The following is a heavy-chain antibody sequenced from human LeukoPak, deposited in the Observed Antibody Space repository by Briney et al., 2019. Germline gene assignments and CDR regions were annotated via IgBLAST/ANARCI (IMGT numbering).Heavy chain of an antibody. D-gene: IGHD3-10*01. J-gene: IGHJ6*03. Sequence: GGSLRLSCAASGFTFSSYAMSWVRQAPGKGLEWVSAISGSGGSTHYADSVKGRFTISRDNSKNTLYLQMNSLRAEDTAVYYCAKGYAVRGVIKAYYMDVWGKGTTVTISS. CDR3: AKGYAVRGVIKAYYMDV. V-gene: IGHV3-23*01. CDR2: ISGSGGST. CDR1: GFTFSSYA.